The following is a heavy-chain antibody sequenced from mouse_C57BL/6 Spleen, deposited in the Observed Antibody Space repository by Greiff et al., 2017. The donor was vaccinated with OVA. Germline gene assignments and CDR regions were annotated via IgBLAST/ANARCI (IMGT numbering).Heavy chain of an antibody. CDR3: NYYFDV. V-gene: IGHV1-26*01. CDR1: GYTFTDYY. Sequence: EVQLQQSGPELVKPGASVKISCKASGYTFTDYYMNWVKQSHGKSLEWIGDINPNNGGTSYNQKFKGKATLTVDKSSSTAYMELRSLTSEDSAVYYCNYYFDVWGTGTTVTVSS. J-gene: IGHJ1*03. D-gene: IGHD1-1*02. CDR2: INPNNGGT.